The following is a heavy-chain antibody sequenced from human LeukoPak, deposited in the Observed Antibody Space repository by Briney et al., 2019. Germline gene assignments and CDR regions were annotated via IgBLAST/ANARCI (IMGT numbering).Heavy chain of an antibody. CDR2: ISDYNGNT. CDR3: ASHRGIAAADFDY. Sequence: GASVKVSCKASGGTFSSYAISWVRQAPGQGLEWMGWISDYNGNTNYAQKLQGRVTMTTDTSTSTAYMELRSLRSDDTAVYYCASHRGIAAADFDYWGQGTLVTVSS. J-gene: IGHJ4*02. V-gene: IGHV1-18*01. D-gene: IGHD6-13*01. CDR1: GGTFSSYA.